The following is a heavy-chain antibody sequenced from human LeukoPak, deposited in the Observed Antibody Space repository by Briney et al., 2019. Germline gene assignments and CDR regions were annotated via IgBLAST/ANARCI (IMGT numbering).Heavy chain of an antibody. V-gene: IGHV3-30*18. J-gene: IGHJ4*02. CDR2: ISYDGSNK. CDR3: ANHPGDY. CDR1: GFTFSSYG. Sequence: GGSLRLSCAASGFTFSSYGMHWVRQAPGKGLEWVAVISYDGSNKYYADSVKGRFTISRDNSKNTLYLQMNSLRAEDTAVYYCANHPGDYWGQGTLVTVSS.